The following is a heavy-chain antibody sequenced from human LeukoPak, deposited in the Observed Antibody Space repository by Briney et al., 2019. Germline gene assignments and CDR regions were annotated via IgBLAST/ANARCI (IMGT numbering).Heavy chain of an antibody. J-gene: IGHJ3*02. D-gene: IGHD6-19*01. CDR1: GFTFSSYS. Sequence: PGRSLRLSCAASGFTFSSYSMNWVRQAPGKGLEWVSFISTSSSYIYYADSMKGRFTVSRDNARNSLYLQMNSLRVEDTAVYYCARVRPGQWLLRDAFDIWGQGTMVTVSS. V-gene: IGHV3-21*01. CDR2: ISTSSSYI. CDR3: ARVRPGQWLLRDAFDI.